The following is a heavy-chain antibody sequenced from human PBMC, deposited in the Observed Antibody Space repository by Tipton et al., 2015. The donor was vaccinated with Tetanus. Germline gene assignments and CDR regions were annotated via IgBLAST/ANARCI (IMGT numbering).Heavy chain of an antibody. CDR2: IYPGDSDT. CDR3: ATPGQVTVDAFDI. Sequence: GAEVKKPGESLKISCKGSGYSFTSYWIGWVRQMPGKGLEWMGIIYPGDSDTRYSPSFHVQVTISADKSSSNAYLQWSSLKASDTAMYYCATPGQVTVDAFDIWGQGTMVTVSS. V-gene: IGHV5-51*01. CDR1: GYSFTSYW. J-gene: IGHJ3*02. D-gene: IGHD2-21*02.